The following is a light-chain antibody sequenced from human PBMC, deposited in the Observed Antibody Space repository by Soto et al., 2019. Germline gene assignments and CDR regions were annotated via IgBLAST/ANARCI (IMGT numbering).Light chain of an antibody. CDR3: QVWGSNTVT. V-gene: IGLV3-9*01. J-gene: IGLJ2*01. CDR2: RDG. CDR1: KIGIKN. Sequence: SYELTQPLSVSVALGQTARITCGGNKIGIKNVHWYQQNPGQAPVLVIYRDGKRPSGIPERFSGSNSGNTATLTISRAQAGDEADYYCQVWGSNTVTFGGGTKVTVL.